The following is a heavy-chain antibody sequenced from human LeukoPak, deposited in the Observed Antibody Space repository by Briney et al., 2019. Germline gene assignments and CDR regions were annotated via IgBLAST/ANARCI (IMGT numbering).Heavy chain of an antibody. CDR3: ARAVEGIIYGSGRWIYPPYYYMDV. J-gene: IGHJ6*03. V-gene: IGHV1-69*06. Sequence: SVKVSCKASGYTFTGYYMHWVRQAPGQGLEWMGGIIPIFGTANYAQKFQGRVTITADKSTSTAYMELSSLRSEDTAVYYCARAVEGIIYGSGRWIYPPYYYMDVWGKGTTVTVSS. CDR2: IIPIFGTA. D-gene: IGHD3-10*01. CDR1: GYTFTGYY.